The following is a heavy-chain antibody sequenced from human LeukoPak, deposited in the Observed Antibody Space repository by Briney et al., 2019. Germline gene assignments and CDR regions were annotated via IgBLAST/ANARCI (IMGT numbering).Heavy chain of an antibody. J-gene: IGHJ4*02. CDR2: IYPGDSDT. Sequence: GESLKISCETSGYSFTTYWIGWVRQRPGTGLEWMGIIYPGDSDTRYSPSFQGQVTISADKSISTAYLQWSSLKASDTAMYYCARRIAVAGTTDYWGQGTLVTVSS. D-gene: IGHD6-19*01. CDR1: GYSFTTYW. CDR3: ARRIAVAGTTDY. V-gene: IGHV5-51*01.